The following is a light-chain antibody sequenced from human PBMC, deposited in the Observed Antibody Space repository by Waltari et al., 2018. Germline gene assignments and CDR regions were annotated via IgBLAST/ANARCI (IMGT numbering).Light chain of an antibody. J-gene: IGLJ2*01. CDR1: SSDVVGYNY. CDR3: SSYTSSSTVV. V-gene: IGLV2-14*03. CDR2: DVS. Sequence: QSALTQPASVSGSPGQSITISCTGTSSDVVGYNYVSWYQQHPGKAPKLMIYDVSNRPSGVSTRFSGPKAGNTASLTISGLQAEDEADYYCSSYTSSSTVVFGGGTKLTVL.